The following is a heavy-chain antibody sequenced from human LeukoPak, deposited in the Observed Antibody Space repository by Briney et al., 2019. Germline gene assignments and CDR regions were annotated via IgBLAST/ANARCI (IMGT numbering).Heavy chain of an antibody. J-gene: IGHJ6*03. CDR3: AKDGIAARPGYYYYYMDV. Sequence: GRSLRLSCAASGFTFDDYAMHWVRQAPGKGLEWVSGTSWNSGSIGYADSVKGRFTISRDNAKNSLYLQMNSLRAEDTALYYCAKDGIAARPGYYYYYMDVWGKGTTVTVSS. V-gene: IGHV3-9*01. CDR1: GFTFDDYA. D-gene: IGHD6-6*01. CDR2: TSWNSGSI.